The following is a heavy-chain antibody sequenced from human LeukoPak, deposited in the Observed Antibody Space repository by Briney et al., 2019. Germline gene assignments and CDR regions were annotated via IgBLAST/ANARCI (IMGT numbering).Heavy chain of an antibody. CDR2: IYSGGSGGST. CDR1: GFTFSSNY. V-gene: IGHV3-66*02. CDR3: ARDGGSGPAEYFQH. D-gene: IGHD2-15*01. J-gene: IGHJ1*01. Sequence: GGSLRLSCAASGFTFSSNYMSWVRQAPGKGLEWVSVIYSGGSGGSTYYADSVKGRFTISRDNSKNTLYLQMNSLRAEDTAVYYCARDGGSGPAEYFQHWGQGTLVTVSS.